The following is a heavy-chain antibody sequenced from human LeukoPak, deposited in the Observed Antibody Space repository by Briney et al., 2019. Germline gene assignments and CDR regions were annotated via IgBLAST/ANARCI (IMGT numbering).Heavy chain of an antibody. Sequence: GGSLRLSCAASGFTFSSYGMHWVRQAPGKGLEWVAVISYDGSNKYYADSVKGRFTISRDNSKNTLYLQMNSLRAEDTAVYYCAKDGYSSGVLDYWGQGTLVTVSS. V-gene: IGHV3-30*18. D-gene: IGHD6-19*01. J-gene: IGHJ4*02. CDR3: AKDGYSSGVLDY. CDR2: ISYDGSNK. CDR1: GFTFSSYG.